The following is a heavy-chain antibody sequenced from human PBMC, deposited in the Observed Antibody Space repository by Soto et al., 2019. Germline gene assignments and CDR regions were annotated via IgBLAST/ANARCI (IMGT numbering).Heavy chain of an antibody. CDR3: ARKSSTWSDF. J-gene: IGHJ4*02. Sequence: QVHLVQSAAEVKKPGASVKVSCKTSGYSFTNYGISWVRQAPGQGLQWMGWISVYYGYSNYAQKFQDRVTLTTDTSRSTAYMEPRNLRSDDTAVYYCARKSSTWSDFWGQGTLVTVSS. V-gene: IGHV1-18*01. CDR2: ISVYYGYS. D-gene: IGHD6-13*01. CDR1: GYSFTNYG.